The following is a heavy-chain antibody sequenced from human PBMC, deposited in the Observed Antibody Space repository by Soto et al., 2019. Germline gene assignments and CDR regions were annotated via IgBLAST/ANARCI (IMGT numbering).Heavy chain of an antibody. CDR2: INPSGGST. D-gene: IGHD2-15*01. J-gene: IGHJ4*02. CDR3: ALCPDDAAALFY. Sequence: ASVKVSCKASGYTFTSYYMHWVRQAPGQGLEWMGIINPSGGSTSYAQKLQGRITMTRDTSTSTVYMELSSLRSEDTAVYYCALCPDDAAALFYWRQGTLATASS. CDR1: GYTFTSYY. V-gene: IGHV1-46*03.